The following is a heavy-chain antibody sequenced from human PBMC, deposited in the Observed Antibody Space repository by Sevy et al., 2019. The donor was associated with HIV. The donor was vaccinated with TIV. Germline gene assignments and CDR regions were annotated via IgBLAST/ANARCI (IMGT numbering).Heavy chain of an antibody. CDR2: IYSDGTT. Sequence: GGSLRLSCAASGFTVSRNFMSWIRQAPGKGLEWVSIIYSDGTTFYADSVKVRFTISRDNSRNTLYRQMNTLRAEDTAVYYCVGADRPNQGDFWGQGTLVTVSS. D-gene: IGHD6-6*01. CDR1: GFTVSRNF. V-gene: IGHV3-53*01. CDR3: VGADRPNQGDF. J-gene: IGHJ4*02.